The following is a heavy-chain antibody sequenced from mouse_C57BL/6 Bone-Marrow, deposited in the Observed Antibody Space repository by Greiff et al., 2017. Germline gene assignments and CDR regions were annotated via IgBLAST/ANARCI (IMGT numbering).Heavy chain of an antibody. CDR3: ARQNYPSWFAY. CDR2: ISNLAYSI. D-gene: IGHD1-1*02. CDR1: GFTFSDYG. V-gene: IGHV5-15*01. J-gene: IGHJ3*01. Sequence: EVMLVESGGGLVQPGGSLKLSCAASGFTFSDYGMAWVRQAPRKGPEWVAFISNLAYSIYYADTVTGRITISRENAKNTLYLEMSILMSEYTTLYYCARQNYPSWFAYWGQGTLVTVSA.